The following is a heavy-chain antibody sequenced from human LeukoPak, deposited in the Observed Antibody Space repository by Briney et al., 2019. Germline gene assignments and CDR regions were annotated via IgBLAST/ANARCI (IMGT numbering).Heavy chain of an antibody. V-gene: IGHV3-9*03. D-gene: IGHD1-14*01. CDR1: GFTFDDYA. CDR3: AKGGAEPYFDY. Sequence: GGSLRLSCAASGFTFDDYAMHWVRQAPGKGLEWVSGISWNSGGIGYADSVKGRFTISRDNAKNSLYLQMNSLRAEDMALYYCAKGGAEPYFDYWGQGTLVTVSS. CDR2: ISWNSGGI. J-gene: IGHJ4*02.